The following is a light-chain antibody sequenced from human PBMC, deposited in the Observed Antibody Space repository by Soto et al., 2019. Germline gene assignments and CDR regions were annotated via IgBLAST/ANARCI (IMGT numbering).Light chain of an antibody. Sequence: ILMTQSPSTLAVSPGERATLSCGASQSVSSNLAWYQQKPGQAPRLLIYGASTRATGIPARFSGSGSGTEFTLTISSLQSEDFEVYYCQQYNNSPRTFGQGTKVDIK. CDR2: GAS. CDR3: QQYNNSPRT. V-gene: IGKV3-15*01. CDR1: QSVSSN. J-gene: IGKJ1*01.